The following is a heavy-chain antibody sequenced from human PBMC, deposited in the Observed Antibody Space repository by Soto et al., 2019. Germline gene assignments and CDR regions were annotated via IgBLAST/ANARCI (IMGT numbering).Heavy chain of an antibody. J-gene: IGHJ4*02. V-gene: IGHV1-3*01. CDR1: GYFFTSYA. D-gene: IGHD6-19*01. CDR2: INAANGHT. CDR3: ARGSIAVAGRNQLDY. Sequence: QVQLVQSGPEVKKTGASVKVSCRASGYFFTSYAIHWVRQAPGPRLEWLGWINAANGHTKYSQNFQGRVIITRDTSANTVYMEVSSLESGDTAVYYCARGSIAVAGRNQLDYWGQGTRVTVFS.